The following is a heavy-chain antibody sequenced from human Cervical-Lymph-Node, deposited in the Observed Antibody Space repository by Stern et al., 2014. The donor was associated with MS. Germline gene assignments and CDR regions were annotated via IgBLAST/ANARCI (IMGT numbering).Heavy chain of an antibody. Sequence: DQLVESGGGLVKPGGSLRLSCAASGFSFSDYYMTWIRQAPGKGLEWVSYISTSGSDRFYAGSMKDRLSISRDNAKNLLYLHVSSLRAEDTAVYYCARNIAVTGLLDYWGQGTLVSVSS. V-gene: IGHV3-11*01. CDR3: ARNIAVTGLLDY. CDR2: ISTSGSDR. J-gene: IGHJ4*02. CDR1: GFSFSDYY. D-gene: IGHD6-19*01.